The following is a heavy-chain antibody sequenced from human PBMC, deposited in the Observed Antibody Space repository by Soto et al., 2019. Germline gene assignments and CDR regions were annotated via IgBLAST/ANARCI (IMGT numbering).Heavy chain of an antibody. V-gene: IGHV1-69*13. D-gene: IGHD3-3*01. CDR2: IIPIFGTG. CDR1: GGTFSSYA. CDR3: VRSLEDFFDY. J-gene: IGHJ4*02. Sequence: EASVKVSCKASGGTFSSYAISWVRQAPGQGLEWMGGIIPIFGTGNHAQKFQGRVTITADESTTTAYMELTRLRSEDTAVYYCVRSLEDFFDYWGQGTQVTVSS.